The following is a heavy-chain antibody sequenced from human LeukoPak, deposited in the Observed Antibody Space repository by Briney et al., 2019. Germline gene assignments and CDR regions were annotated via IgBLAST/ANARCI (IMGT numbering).Heavy chain of an antibody. CDR3: ATRHHSRTYMAPLDS. CDR2: THRSGDT. CDR1: GVSISSDNW. Sequence: PSETLSLTCAVYGVSISSDNWWTWVRQPPGKGLEWIGETHRSGDTKYNPSLNGRVTISMDNSKNQLSLNLISVTAADTAIYFCATRHHSRTYMAPLDSWGQGTLVTVSS. J-gene: IGHJ4*02. D-gene: IGHD5-24*01. V-gene: IGHV4/OR15-8*02.